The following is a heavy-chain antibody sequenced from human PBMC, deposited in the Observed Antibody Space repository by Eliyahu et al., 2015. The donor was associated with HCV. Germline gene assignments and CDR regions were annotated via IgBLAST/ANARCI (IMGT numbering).Heavy chain of an antibody. CDR1: XFPVRMNY. Sequence: EEQLVETGXGLIXPGGSLRLSCAASXFPVRMNYMTWVRQAPGKGLEWVSVFFSNGKTSYADSVKGRFTISRDTSKNTLYLELNSLRAEDTAVYYCARAPTPVGPDYGGLFWYFDLWGRGTLVTVSS. CDR2: FFSNGKT. D-gene: IGHD4-23*01. V-gene: IGHV3-53*02. CDR3: ARAPTPVGPDYGGLFWYFDL. J-gene: IGHJ2*01.